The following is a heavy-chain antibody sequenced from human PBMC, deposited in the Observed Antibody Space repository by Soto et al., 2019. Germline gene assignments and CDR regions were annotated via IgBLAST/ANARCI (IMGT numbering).Heavy chain of an antibody. CDR2: TYYRSNWRH. CDR1: GDSVSSNTSA. Sequence: PSQTLSLTFAISGDSVSSNTSAWNWIRSSPSRVLEWLGRTYYRSNWRHDYAVSVKSRITVNPDTSKTHFSMQLNSVTPDDTAVYYCARGVAGSGFDLWGQGPMLTVSS. V-gene: IGHV6-1*01. CDR3: ARGVAGSGFDL. J-gene: IGHJ4*02. D-gene: IGHD6-19*01.